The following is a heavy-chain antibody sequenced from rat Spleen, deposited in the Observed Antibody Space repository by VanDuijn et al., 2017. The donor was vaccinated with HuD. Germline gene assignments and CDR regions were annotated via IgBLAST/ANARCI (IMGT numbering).Heavy chain of an antibody. V-gene: IGHV5-29*01. J-gene: IGHJ2*01. CDR2: ISYGDSSGHSST. D-gene: IGHD1-3*01. Sequence: EVQLVESGGGLVQPGRSLKLSCAASGFTFSDYGMAWVRQAPTKGLEWVATISYGDSSGHSSTYYRDSVKGRFTISIDNAKSTLSLQMDSLRSEDTATDCCARKPAFFFDYWGQGVMVTVSS. CDR3: ARKPAFFFDY. CDR1: GFTFSDYG.